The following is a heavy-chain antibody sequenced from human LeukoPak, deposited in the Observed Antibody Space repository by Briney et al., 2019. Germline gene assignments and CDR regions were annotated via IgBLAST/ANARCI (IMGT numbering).Heavy chain of an antibody. CDR1: GGSISSYY. Sequence: SETLSLTCTVSGGSISSYYWSWIRQPAGKGLEWIGRIYTSGSTNYNPSLKSRVTMSVDTSKNQFSLKLSSVTAADTAVYYCARDLDPFYDFGQDNWFDPWGQGTLVTVSS. CDR3: ARDLDPFYDFGQDNWFDP. V-gene: IGHV4-4*07. CDR2: IYTSGST. D-gene: IGHD3-3*01. J-gene: IGHJ5*02.